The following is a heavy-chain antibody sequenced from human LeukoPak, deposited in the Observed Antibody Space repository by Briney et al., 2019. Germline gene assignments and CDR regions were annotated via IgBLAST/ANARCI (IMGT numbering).Heavy chain of an antibody. CDR2: INHSGST. CDR3: ARQLEGDYYGSGSYYNGGMDV. Sequence: SETLSLTCAVYGGSFSGYYWSWIRQPPGKGLEWIGEINHSGSTNYNPSLKSRVTISVDTSKNQFSLKLSSVTAADTAVYYCARQLEGDYYGSGSYYNGGMDVWGQGTTVTVAS. V-gene: IGHV4-34*01. CDR1: GGSFSGYY. J-gene: IGHJ6*02. D-gene: IGHD3-10*01.